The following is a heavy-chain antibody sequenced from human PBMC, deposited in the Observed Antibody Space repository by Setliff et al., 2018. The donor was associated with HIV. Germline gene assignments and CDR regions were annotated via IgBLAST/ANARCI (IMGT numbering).Heavy chain of an antibody. CDR2: ISYSGNT. D-gene: IGHD4-17*01. CDR1: GGSISSSSYY. J-gene: IGHJ2*01. Sequence: NPSETLSLTCTVSGGSISSSSYYWGWIRQPPGKGLEWIGDISYSGNTYYNPSLKSRVTISLDTSKNQSSLKLISVTAADTAVYYCVRDRSYGYWYFDLWGRGTLVTVSS. CDR3: VRDRSYGYWYFDL. V-gene: IGHV4-39*07.